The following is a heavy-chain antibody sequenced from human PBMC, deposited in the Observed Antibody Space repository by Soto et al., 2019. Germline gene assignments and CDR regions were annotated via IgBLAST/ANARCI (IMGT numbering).Heavy chain of an antibody. V-gene: IGHV3-11*01. CDR2: ISFRGSTI. Sequence: QVQLVESGGGLVKPGGTLRLPCAASEFTFSAYYMTWLRQAPGKGLEWVSNISFRGSTIYYADSVKGRFTVSRDNARDSLYLQMNSLRAEDTAVYYCARLGQFDYWGQGTLGTVSS. CDR1: EFTFSAYY. J-gene: IGHJ4*02. D-gene: IGHD7-27*01. CDR3: ARLGQFDY.